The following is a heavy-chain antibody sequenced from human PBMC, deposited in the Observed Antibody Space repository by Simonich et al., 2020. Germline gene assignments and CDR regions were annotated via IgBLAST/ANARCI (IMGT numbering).Heavy chain of an antibody. Sequence: QVQLQESGPGLVKPSETLSLTCPVSGGSISSYYWSWIRQPPGKGLEWIGYIYYRASTNYTPPPNSRVPISVDTSKNQFSLKLSSVTGADTAVYYCARVTREWLVFYWGQGTLVTVSS. V-gene: IGHV4-59*08. CDR1: GGSISSYY. D-gene: IGHD6-19*01. J-gene: IGHJ4*02. CDR2: IYYRAST. CDR3: ARVTREWLVFY.